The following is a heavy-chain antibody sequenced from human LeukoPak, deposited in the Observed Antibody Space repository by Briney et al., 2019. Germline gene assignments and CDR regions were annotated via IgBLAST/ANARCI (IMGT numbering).Heavy chain of an antibody. CDR1: GFTFSSYG. CDR3: AKDTTVRGVMGY. V-gene: IGHV3-30*02. J-gene: IGHJ4*02. D-gene: IGHD3-10*01. Sequence: PGGSLRLSCAASGFTFSSYGTHWVRQAPGKGLEWVAFIRYDGSNKYYADSVKGRFTISRDNSKNTLYLQMNSLRAEDTAVYYCAKDTTVRGVMGYWGQGTLVTVSS. CDR2: IRYDGSNK.